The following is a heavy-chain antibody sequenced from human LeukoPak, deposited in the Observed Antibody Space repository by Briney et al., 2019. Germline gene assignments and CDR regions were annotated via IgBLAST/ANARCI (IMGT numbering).Heavy chain of an antibody. V-gene: IGHV4-59*01. Sequence: SETLSLTCTVSGGSISSYYWSWLRRPPGKGLEWIGYIYYSGSTNYNPSLKSRVTISVDTSKNQFSLKLSSVTAADTAVYYCARVVRGGAVYWFDPWGQGTLVTVSS. CDR1: GGSISSYY. D-gene: IGHD3-16*01. CDR3: ARVVRGGAVYWFDP. CDR2: IYYSGST. J-gene: IGHJ5*02.